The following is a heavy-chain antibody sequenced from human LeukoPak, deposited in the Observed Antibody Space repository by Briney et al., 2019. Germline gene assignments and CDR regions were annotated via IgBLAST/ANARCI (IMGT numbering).Heavy chain of an antibody. J-gene: IGHJ4*02. Sequence: GGSLRLSRAASGFTFSSYSMNWVRQAPGKGLEWVSSISSSSSYIYYADSVKGRFTISRDNAKNSLYLQMNSLRAEDTAVYYCVPLLLPLPFDYWGQGTLVTVSS. CDR2: ISSSSSYI. D-gene: IGHD2/OR15-2a*01. V-gene: IGHV3-21*01. CDR1: GFTFSSYS. CDR3: VPLLLPLPFDY.